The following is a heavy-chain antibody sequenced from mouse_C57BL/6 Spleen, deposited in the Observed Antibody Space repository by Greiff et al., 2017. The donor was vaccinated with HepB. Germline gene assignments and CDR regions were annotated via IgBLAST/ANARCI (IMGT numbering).Heavy chain of an antibody. D-gene: IGHD2-5*01. Sequence: EVQLKESGGGLVKPGGSLKLSCAASGFTFSDYGMHWVRQAPEKGLEWVAYISSGSSTIYYADTVKGRFTISRDNAKNTLFLQMTSLRSEDTAMYYCATYSNYGYYYAMDYWGQGTSVTVSS. J-gene: IGHJ4*01. CDR1: GFTFSDYG. V-gene: IGHV5-17*01. CDR2: ISSGSSTI. CDR3: ATYSNYGYYYAMDY.